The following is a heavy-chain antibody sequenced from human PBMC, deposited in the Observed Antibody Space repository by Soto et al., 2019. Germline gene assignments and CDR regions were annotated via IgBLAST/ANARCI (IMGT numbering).Heavy chain of an antibody. J-gene: IGHJ4*02. CDR1: GFSLSNARMG. D-gene: IGHD3-22*01. CDR3: ARMYYYDSSGYPDY. V-gene: IGHV2-26*01. CDR2: IFSNDEK. Sequence: QVTLKESGPVLVKPTETLTLTCTVSGFSLSNARMGVSWIRQPPGKALEWLAHIFSNDEKSYSTSLKSRLTISKDTSNSQVVLTMTNMDPVDTATYYCARMYYYDSSGYPDYWGQGTLVTVSS.